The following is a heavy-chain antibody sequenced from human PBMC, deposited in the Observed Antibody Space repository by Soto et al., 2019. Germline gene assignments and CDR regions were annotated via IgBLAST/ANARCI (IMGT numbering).Heavy chain of an antibody. V-gene: IGHV4-4*02. CDR1: GGSISSSNW. J-gene: IGHJ5*02. CDR2: IYHSGST. D-gene: IGHD6-13*01. CDR3: ARITRWYSSSWYWFDP. Sequence: PSKTLSLTCAVSGGSISSSNWWSWVRQRPGKGLEWIGEIYHSGSTNYTPSLKSRVTFSVDKSKNQFSLKLTSVTAADTAVYYCARITRWYSSSWYWFDPWGQGTLVTVSS.